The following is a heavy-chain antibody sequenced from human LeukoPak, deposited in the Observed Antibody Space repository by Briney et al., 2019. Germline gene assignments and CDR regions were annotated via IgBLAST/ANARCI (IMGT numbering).Heavy chain of an antibody. D-gene: IGHD3-10*01. J-gene: IGHJ3*02. V-gene: IGHV4-59*01. CDR1: GGSISSYY. CDR2: IYYSGST. CDR3: ARDSAVDAFDI. Sequence: KPSETLSLTCTVSGGSISSYYWSWIRQPPGKGLEWIGYIYYSGSTNYNPSLKSRVAISVDTSKNQFSLKLSSVTAADTAVYYCARDSAVDAFDIWGQGTMVTVSS.